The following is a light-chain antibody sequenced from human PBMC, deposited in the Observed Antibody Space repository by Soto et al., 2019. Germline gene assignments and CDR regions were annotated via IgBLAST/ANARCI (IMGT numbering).Light chain of an antibody. Sequence: DIQMTQSPSTLSASVGDKVTITCRASQSISSWLAWYQHKPGKAPMLLIYKASSLASGVPSRFSGSGSGTEFAHTISTLQPEDFASYYCLQYSSHSWTLGQGTKVEIK. CDR2: KAS. CDR1: QSISSW. J-gene: IGKJ1*01. CDR3: LQYSSHSWT. V-gene: IGKV1-5*03.